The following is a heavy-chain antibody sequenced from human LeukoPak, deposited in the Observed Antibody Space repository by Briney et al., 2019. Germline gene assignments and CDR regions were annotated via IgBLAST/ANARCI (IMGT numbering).Heavy chain of an antibody. V-gene: IGHV3-23*01. Sequence: GGSLRLSCAASGFTFSSYAMSWVRQAPGKGLEWVSAISGSGGSTYYADSVKGRFTISRDNSKNTLYLQMNSLRAEDTAVYYCARYIAAAGYYYYYYGMDVWGQGTTVTVSS. CDR1: GFTFSSYA. CDR2: ISGSGGST. D-gene: IGHD6-13*01. J-gene: IGHJ6*02. CDR3: ARYIAAAGYYYYYYGMDV.